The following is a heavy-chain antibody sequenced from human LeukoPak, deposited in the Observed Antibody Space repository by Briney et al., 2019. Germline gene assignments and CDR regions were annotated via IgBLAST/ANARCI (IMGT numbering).Heavy chain of an antibody. CDR1: GGSISSSSYY. CDR2: IYYSGST. V-gene: IGHV4-39*01. CDR3: ARPRFDGDGYNFDFDY. J-gene: IGHJ4*02. D-gene: IGHD5-24*01. Sequence: PSETLSLTCTVSGGSISSSSYYWGWIRQPPGKGLEWIGSIYYSGSTYYNPSLKSRVTISVDTSKNQFSLKLSSVTAADTAVYYCARPRFDGDGYNFDFDYWGQGTLVTVSS.